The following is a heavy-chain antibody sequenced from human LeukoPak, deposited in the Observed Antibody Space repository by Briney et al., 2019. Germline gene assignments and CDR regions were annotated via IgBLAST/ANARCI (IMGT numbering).Heavy chain of an antibody. CDR3: ARVGFQTILLWPYDY. CDR1: GFTFSNFW. Sequence: GGSLRLSCAASGFTFSNFWMSWVRQAPGKGLEWVANIKQDGSEKYYVDSVKGRFTISRDNAKNSLYLQMNSLRAADTAVYFCARVGFQTILLWPYDYWGHGTLVTVSS. CDR2: IKQDGSEK. D-gene: IGHD2-15*01. V-gene: IGHV3-7*01. J-gene: IGHJ4*01.